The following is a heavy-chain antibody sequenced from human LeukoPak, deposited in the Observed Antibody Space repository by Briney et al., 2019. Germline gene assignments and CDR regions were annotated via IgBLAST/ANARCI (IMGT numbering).Heavy chain of an antibody. CDR1: GGSISSGGYS. CDR2: IYYSGST. J-gene: IGHJ4*02. Sequence: SETLSLTCAVSGGSISSGGYSWSWIRQPPGKGLEWIGYIYYSGSTNYNPSLKSRVTISVDTSKNQFSLKLSSVTAADTAVYYCARGSRVSAEFDYWGQGTLVTVSS. D-gene: IGHD6-6*01. V-gene: IGHV4-61*08. CDR3: ARGSRVSAEFDY.